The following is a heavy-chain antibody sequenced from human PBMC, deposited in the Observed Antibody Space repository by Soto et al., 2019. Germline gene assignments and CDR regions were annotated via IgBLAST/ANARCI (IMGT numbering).Heavy chain of an antibody. CDR3: ARHVATGHLLFDY. CDR2: IDPSDSYT. D-gene: IGHD5-12*01. CDR1: GYSFTSYW. J-gene: IGHJ4*02. Sequence: GESLKISCKGSGYSFTSYWISWVRQMPGKGLEWMGRIDPSDSYTNYSPSFQGHVTISADKSISTAYLQWSSLKASDTALYYCARHVATGHLLFDYWGQGTLVTVSS. V-gene: IGHV5-10-1*01.